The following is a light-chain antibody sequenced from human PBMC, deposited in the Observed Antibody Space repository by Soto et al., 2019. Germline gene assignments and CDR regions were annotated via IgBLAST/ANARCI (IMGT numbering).Light chain of an antibody. Sequence: QSALTQPASVSGSPGQSITISCTGTGSDVGGYDYVSWYQHHPGKAPKVMIYEVTNRPSGVSNRFSGSKSGNTASLTISGLLAEDEADYYCSSYTSSITYVFGTGTKVT. V-gene: IGLV2-14*01. CDR1: GSDVGGYDY. CDR3: SSYTSSITYV. J-gene: IGLJ1*01. CDR2: EVT.